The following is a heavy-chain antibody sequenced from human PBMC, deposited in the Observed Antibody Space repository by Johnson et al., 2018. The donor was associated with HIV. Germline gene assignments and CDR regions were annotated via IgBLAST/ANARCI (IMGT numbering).Heavy chain of an antibody. CDR1: GFTFSSYA. Sequence: VQLVESGGGLVQPGGSLRLSCAASGFTFSSYAMSWVRQAPGNGLEWVAFIRYDGRNNYYADSVKGRFTISRYNDKNSLYLHMNSLRAEDTAVYYCARDQEQWLHHHAFDIWGQGTMVTVSS. V-gene: IGHV3-30*02. CDR3: ARDQEQWLHHHAFDI. CDR2: IRYDGRNN. J-gene: IGHJ3*02. D-gene: IGHD6-19*01.